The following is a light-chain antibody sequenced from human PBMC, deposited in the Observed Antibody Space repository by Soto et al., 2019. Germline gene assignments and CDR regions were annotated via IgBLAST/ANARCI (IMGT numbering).Light chain of an antibody. CDR1: QSVLYSSNNKNY. CDR3: NQYYSAPRA. CDR2: WAS. Sequence: DIVMTQSPDSLAVSLGERAIINCKSSQSVLYSSNNKNYLAWFQQKPGPPPKLLIYWASTRESGVPDRFSGSGSGTDFTLTISSLQAEDAEVYYCNQYYSAPRAFGQGTKVEIK. J-gene: IGKJ1*01. V-gene: IGKV4-1*01.